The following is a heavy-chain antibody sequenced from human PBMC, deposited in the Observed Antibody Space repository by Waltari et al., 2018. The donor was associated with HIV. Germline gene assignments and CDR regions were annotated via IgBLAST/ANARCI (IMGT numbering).Heavy chain of an antibody. D-gene: IGHD2-8*01. CDR2: IIPILGIA. Sequence: QVQLVQSGAEVKKPGSSVKVSCKASGGTFSSYAISWVRQAPGQGLEWWGRIIPILGIANDAQKVQGRVTITADKSTSTAYMELSSLRSEDTAVYYCAAGCTNGVCRMDYWGQGTLVTVSS. V-gene: IGHV1-69*04. CDR3: AAGCTNGVCRMDY. J-gene: IGHJ4*02. CDR1: GGTFSSYA.